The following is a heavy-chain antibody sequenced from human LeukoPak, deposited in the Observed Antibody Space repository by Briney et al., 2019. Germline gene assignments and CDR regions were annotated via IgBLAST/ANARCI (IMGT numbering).Heavy chain of an antibody. J-gene: IGHJ6*02. CDR1: GFTFTNYG. D-gene: IGHD3-10*01. V-gene: IGHV3-30*18. Sequence: PGGSLSLSCAASGFTFTNYGMHWVRQAPGKGLEWVAVVSSDATNKYYADSVKGRFTISRENSKNTLYLQMNSLRGEDTAVYYCAKGRVWFGELLLTMAVWGQGTTVTVSS. CDR2: VSSDATNK. CDR3: AKGRVWFGELLLTMAV.